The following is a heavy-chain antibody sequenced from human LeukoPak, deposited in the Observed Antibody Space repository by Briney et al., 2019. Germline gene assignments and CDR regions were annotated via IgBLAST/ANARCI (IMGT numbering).Heavy chain of an antibody. CDR1: GGSISSYY. CDR2: IYTSGST. V-gene: IGHV4-4*07. Sequence: PSETLSLTCTVSGGSISSYYWSWIRQPAGKGPEWIGRIYTSGSTNYNPSLKSRVTMSVDTSKNQFSLKLSSVTAADTAVYYCARVRGSGWPSDAFDIWGQGTMVTVSS. J-gene: IGHJ3*02. CDR3: ARVRGSGWPSDAFDI. D-gene: IGHD6-19*01.